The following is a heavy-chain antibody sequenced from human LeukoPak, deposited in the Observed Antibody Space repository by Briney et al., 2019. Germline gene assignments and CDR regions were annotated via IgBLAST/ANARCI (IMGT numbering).Heavy chain of an antibody. Sequence: SETLSLTCTVSGGSFTDYFWGWIRQPPGKGLEWIGSIYYSGRTFYNPSLKNRVSISLDTSKGQFSLNLDSVTAADTAVYFCTRDRAHGTQDYWGQGILVTVSS. CDR3: TRDRAHGTQDY. V-gene: IGHV4-39*07. J-gene: IGHJ4*02. CDR1: GGSFTDYF. D-gene: IGHD1-26*01. CDR2: IYYSGRT.